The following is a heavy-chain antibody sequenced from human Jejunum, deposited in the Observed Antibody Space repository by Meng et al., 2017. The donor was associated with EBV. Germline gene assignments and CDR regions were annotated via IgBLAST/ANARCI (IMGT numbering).Heavy chain of an antibody. CDR1: GFNFSSHT. Sequence: VVPVGSGGVLVQSGGSLRLSFAASGFNFSSHTMSWVRQAAGKGLELVSAITGSGGSTYYTDSVKGRFTISRDNSKNTLYLQMNSLRAEDTAVYYCAKLTRAWGQGTLVTVSS. CDR2: ITGSGGST. J-gene: IGHJ5*02. CDR3: AKLTRA. V-gene: IGHV3-23*04.